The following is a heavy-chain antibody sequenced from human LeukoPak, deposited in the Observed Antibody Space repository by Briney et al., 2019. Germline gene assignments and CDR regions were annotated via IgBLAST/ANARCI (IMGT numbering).Heavy chain of an antibody. V-gene: IGHV4-38-2*02. J-gene: IGHJ2*01. CDR3: ARSPGDYGSTRWDWYFDL. CDR1: GYSIRSGYY. D-gene: IGHD4-17*01. Sequence: SETLSLTCSVSGYSIRSGYYWGWIRPPPGKGLEWIGSIYQSGNTYYNESLKSRVTISVDTSKNQFSLKLTSVTAADTAVYYCARSPGDYGSTRWDWYFDLWGRGTLVTVSS. CDR2: IYQSGNT.